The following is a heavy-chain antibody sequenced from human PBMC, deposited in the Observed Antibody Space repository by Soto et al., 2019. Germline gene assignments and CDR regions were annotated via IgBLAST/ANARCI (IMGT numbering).Heavy chain of an antibody. CDR2: IRGSGGST. D-gene: IGHD6-19*01. Sequence: GKALERVSAIRGSGGSTYYADSVKGRLTISRDNSKNTLYLQMNSLRAEDTAVYYCAKDKYGIAVAGRFDPWGQGPLVTV. J-gene: IGHJ5*02. V-gene: IGHV3-23*01. CDR3: AKDKYGIAVAGRFDP.